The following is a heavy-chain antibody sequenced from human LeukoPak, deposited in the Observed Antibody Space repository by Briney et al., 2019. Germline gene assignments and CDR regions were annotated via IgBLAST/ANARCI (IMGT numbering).Heavy chain of an antibody. CDR3: AKEQALRYFDWLLSGFDY. CDR2: IWYDGSNK. V-gene: IGHV3-33*06. CDR1: GFTFSSYG. Sequence: GRSLRLSCAASGFTFSSYGMHWVRQAPGKGLEWVAVIWYDGSNKYYADSVKGRFTISRDNSKNTLYLQMNSLRAEDTAVYYRAKEQALRYFDWLLSGFDYWGQGTLVTVSS. J-gene: IGHJ4*02. D-gene: IGHD3-9*01.